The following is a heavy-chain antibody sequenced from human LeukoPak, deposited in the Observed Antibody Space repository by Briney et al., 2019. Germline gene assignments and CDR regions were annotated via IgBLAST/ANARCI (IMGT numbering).Heavy chain of an antibody. CDR3: AGGVPPHYYYGMDV. CDR1: GFTFSSYS. D-gene: IGHD3-10*01. CDR2: ISSSSSSTI. V-gene: IGHV3-48*01. J-gene: IGHJ6*02. Sequence: PGGSPRLSCAASGFTFSSYSMNWVRQAPGKGLEWVSYISSSSSSTIYYADSVKGRFTISRDNAKNSLYLQMNSLRAEDTAVYYCAGGVPPHYYYGMDVWGQGTTVTVSS.